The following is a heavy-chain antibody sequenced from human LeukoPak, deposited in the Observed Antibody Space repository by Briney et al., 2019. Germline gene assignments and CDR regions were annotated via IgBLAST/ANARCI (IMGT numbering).Heavy chain of an antibody. D-gene: IGHD1-1*01. CDR2: IGSTSSII. CDR3: ARDKNWSFDY. V-gene: IGHV3-48*02. J-gene: IGHJ4*02. Sequence: GGSLRLSCAASGFTFSSYSMNWVRQAPGKGLEWISYIGSTSSIIIYADSVKGRFTISRDNAKNPLYLQMNSLRDEDTAVYFCARDKNWSFDYWGQGTLVTVSS. CDR1: GFTFSSYS.